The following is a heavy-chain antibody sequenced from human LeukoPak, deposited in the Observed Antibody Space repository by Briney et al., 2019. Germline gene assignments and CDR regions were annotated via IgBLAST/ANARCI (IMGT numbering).Heavy chain of an antibody. CDR2: IYTSGST. J-gene: IGHJ4*02. V-gene: IGHV4-4*07. Sequence: PSETLSLTCTVSGGSISSYYWSWIRQPAGKGLEWIGRIYTSGSTNYNPSLKSRVTMSVDTSKNQFSLKLSSVTAADTAVYYCARGGYYYDSSGPYYFDYWGQGTLVTASS. CDR3: ARGGYYYDSSGPYYFDY. CDR1: GGSISSYY. D-gene: IGHD3-22*01.